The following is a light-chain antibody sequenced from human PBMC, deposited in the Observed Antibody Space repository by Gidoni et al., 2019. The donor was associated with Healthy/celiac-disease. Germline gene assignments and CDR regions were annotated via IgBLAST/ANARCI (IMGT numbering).Light chain of an antibody. CDR1: QSVSSY. Sequence: IVLTQSPATLSLSPGERATLSCRASQSVSSYLAWYQQKPGQAPRLLIYDASNRATGIPARFSGSGSGTDFTLTISSLVPEDFAVYYCQQRSNWPRTFGGGTKVEIK. V-gene: IGKV3-11*01. J-gene: IGKJ4*01. CDR3: QQRSNWPRT. CDR2: DAS.